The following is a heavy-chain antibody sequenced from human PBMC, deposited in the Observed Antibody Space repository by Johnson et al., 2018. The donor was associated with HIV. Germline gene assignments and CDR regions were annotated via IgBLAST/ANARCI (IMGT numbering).Heavy chain of an antibody. J-gene: IGHJ3*02. CDR3: AKDQHGPLVPTVMRDDAFDI. CDR1: GFSFDDYG. Sequence: QVQLVESGGGVVRPGGSLKLSCAASGFSFDDYGMHWVRQAPGKGLEWVAFIWHDGRDVYYADSVRGRFNVSSDNSKNAVDLQMNSRAAGDTAVYYCAKDQHGPLVPTVMRDDAFDIWGQGTMVTVSS. V-gene: IGHV3-33*03. CDR2: IWHDGRDV. D-gene: IGHD5-12*01.